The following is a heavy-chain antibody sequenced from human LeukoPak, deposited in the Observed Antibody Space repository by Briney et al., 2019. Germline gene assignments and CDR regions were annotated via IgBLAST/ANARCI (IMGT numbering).Heavy chain of an antibody. Sequence: ASVNVSCKASGYAFTGYFMHWVRQAPGQGLEWVGWINPNSGGTNYAQKFQGRVTMTRDTSISTAYMELSRLRSDDTAVYYCARDERYDSSGYPLDYWGQGTLVTVSS. V-gene: IGHV1-2*02. CDR3: ARDERYDSSGYPLDY. J-gene: IGHJ4*02. CDR2: INPNSGGT. D-gene: IGHD3-22*01. CDR1: GYAFTGYF.